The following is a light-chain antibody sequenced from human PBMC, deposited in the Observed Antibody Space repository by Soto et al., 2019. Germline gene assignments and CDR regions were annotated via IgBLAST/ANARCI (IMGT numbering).Light chain of an antibody. CDR3: QSYDNTLSASV. CDR1: SSNIGAGHV. J-gene: IGLJ2*01. V-gene: IGLV1-40*01. CDR2: GSS. Sequence: QSVLTQPPSVSGAPGQRVTISCTGSSSNIGAGHVVHWYQQFPGRAPNLLIYGSSNRPSGVPDRFSGSKFGTSASLAITGLQAEDEADYYCQSYDNTLSASVFGGGTKLTVL.